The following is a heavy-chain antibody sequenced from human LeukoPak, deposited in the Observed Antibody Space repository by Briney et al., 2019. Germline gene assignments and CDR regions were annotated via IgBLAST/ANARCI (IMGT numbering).Heavy chain of an antibody. V-gene: IGHV3-48*01. J-gene: IGHJ4*02. CDR3: AKESQHYYYDSSGYFDY. D-gene: IGHD3-22*01. CDR2: ISSSSSTI. Sequence: GGSLRLSCAASGFTFSSYSMNWVRQAPGKGLEWVSYISSSSSTIYYADSVKGRFTISRDNSKNTLYLQMNSLRAEDTAVYYCAKESQHYYYDSSGYFDYWGQGTLVTVSS. CDR1: GFTFSSYS.